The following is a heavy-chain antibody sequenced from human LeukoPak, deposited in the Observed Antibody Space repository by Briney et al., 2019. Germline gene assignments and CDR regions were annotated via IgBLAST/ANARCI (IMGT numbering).Heavy chain of an antibody. D-gene: IGHD1-1*01. CDR2: VSGSGGST. CDR3: AKIPQTTSVGYSVY. Sequence: QPGGSLRLSCAASGFTFSSCAMSWVRHAPGKGQERVSGVSGSGGSTYYADSVKGRFTISRDNSKNTLYLQMSSLRAEDTAVYYCAKIPQTTSVGYSVYWGQGNLVTVSS. V-gene: IGHV3-23*01. CDR1: GFTFSSCA. J-gene: IGHJ4*02.